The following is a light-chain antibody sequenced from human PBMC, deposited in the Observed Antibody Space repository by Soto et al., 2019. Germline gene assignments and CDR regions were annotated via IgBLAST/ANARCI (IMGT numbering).Light chain of an antibody. V-gene: IGKV1-5*03. CDR1: QSVNSW. CDR2: KAS. J-gene: IGKJ1*01. CDR3: QHCDNSPWT. Sequence: DIQMTQSPSTLSASVGDRVTITCRASQSVNSWVAWYQQKPGRAPKVLIHKASSLESGVPSRFSGSGSATEFTLTISSLQPDDFATYYCQHCDNSPWTFGQGTMVDIK.